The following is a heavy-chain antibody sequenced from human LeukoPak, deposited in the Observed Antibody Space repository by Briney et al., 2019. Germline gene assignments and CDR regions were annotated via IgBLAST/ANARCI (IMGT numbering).Heavy chain of an antibody. Sequence: SGGSLTLSCSVCGFRLSIFAVMCVRPATGEGREWVSSITGGDHPTYHTHSVKDRFTIPRDQYKIPLYLQMNSLTADDTAVYYCTKDPNGDYVGAFDPWGQGTLVTVSS. J-gene: IGHJ5*02. D-gene: IGHD4-17*01. V-gene: IGHV3-23*01. CDR3: TKDPNGDYVGAFDP. CDR2: ITGGDHPT. CDR1: GFRLSIFA.